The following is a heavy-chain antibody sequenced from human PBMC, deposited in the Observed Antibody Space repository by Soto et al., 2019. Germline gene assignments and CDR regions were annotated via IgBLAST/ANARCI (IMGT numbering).Heavy chain of an antibody. D-gene: IGHD2-2*02. V-gene: IGHV1-2*02. Sequence: QVQLVQSGAEVKKPGASVKVSCKASGYTFTGYYMHWVRQAPGQGLEWMGWINPNSGGTNYAQKFQGRVTMTRDTSISTAYMELSRLRSDDTAVYYCARTLVVPAAISSQVWFDPWGQGTLVTVSS. CDR3: ARTLVVPAAISSQVWFDP. CDR1: GYTFTGYY. CDR2: INPNSGGT. J-gene: IGHJ5*02.